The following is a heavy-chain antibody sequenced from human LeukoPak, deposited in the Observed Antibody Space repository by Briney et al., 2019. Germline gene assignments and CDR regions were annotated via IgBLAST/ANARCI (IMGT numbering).Heavy chain of an antibody. J-gene: IGHJ4*02. V-gene: IGHV3-23*01. D-gene: IGHD3-9*01. Sequence: GGSLRLSCAASGFTFSSYAMSWVRQAPGKGLEWVSAISGSGGSTYYADSVKGRFTISRDNSKNTLYLQMNSLRAEDTAVYYCATTGLDWLYYLDYWGQGTLVTVSS. CDR1: GFTFSSYA. CDR3: ATTGLDWLYYLDY. CDR2: ISGSGGST.